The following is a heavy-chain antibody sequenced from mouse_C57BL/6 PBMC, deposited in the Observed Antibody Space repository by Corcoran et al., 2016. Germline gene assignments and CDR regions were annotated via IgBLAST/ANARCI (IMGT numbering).Heavy chain of an antibody. V-gene: IGHV8-12*01. J-gene: IGHJ2*01. CDR1: GFSLSTSGMG. D-gene: IGHD2-2*01. CDR3: ARLIWLRRGVDY. Sequence: HVTLKESGPGILQSSQTLSLTCSFSGFSLSTSGMGVSWIRQPSGKGLEWLAHIYWDDDKRYNPSLKSRLTIAKDTSRNQVFLKITSVDTADTATYYCARLIWLRRGVDYWGQGTTLTVSS. CDR2: IYWDDDK.